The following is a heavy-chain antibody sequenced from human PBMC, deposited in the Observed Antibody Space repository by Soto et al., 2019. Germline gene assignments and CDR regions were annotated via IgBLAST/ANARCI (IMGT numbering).Heavy chain of an antibody. CDR1: GFTLSSYA. CDR2: ISYDGSNK. J-gene: IGHJ6*02. V-gene: IGHV3-30-3*01. D-gene: IGHD3-3*01. CDR3: ARDRIQYDFWSGYHPYYYYGMDV. Sequence: QVQLVESGGGVVQPGRSLRLSCAASGFTLSSYAMHWVRQAPGKGLEWVAGISYDGSNKYYADSVKGRFTISRDNSKNTLYLHMNSLRAEDTAVYYCARDRIQYDFWSGYHPYYYYGMDVWGQGTTVTVSS.